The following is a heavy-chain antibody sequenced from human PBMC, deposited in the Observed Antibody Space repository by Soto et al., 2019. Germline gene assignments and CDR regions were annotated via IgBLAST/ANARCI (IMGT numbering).Heavy chain of an antibody. Sequence: GGSLRLSCAASGFTFSSYAMSWVRQAPGKGLEWVSAISGSGGSTYYADSVKGRFTISRDNSKNTLYLQMNSLRAEDTAVYFCARENVLRFLEWLPRQGMDVWGQGTTVTVSS. D-gene: IGHD3-3*01. J-gene: IGHJ6*02. CDR2: ISGSGGST. CDR3: ARENVLRFLEWLPRQGMDV. CDR1: GFTFSSYA. V-gene: IGHV3-23*01.